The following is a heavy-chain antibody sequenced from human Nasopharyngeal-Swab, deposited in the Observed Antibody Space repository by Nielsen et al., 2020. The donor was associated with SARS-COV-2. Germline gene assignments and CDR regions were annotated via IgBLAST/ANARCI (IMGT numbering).Heavy chain of an antibody. V-gene: IGHV3-11*01. Sequence: WIRQPPGTGLEWVSHISSAGTTTYYADSVKGRFTISRDNAENSLYLQMSSLRADDTGVYYCAGGLWYGPNWFDPWGQGTLVTVSS. CDR2: ISSAGTTT. J-gene: IGHJ5*02. D-gene: IGHD3-10*01. CDR3: AGGLWYGPNWFDP.